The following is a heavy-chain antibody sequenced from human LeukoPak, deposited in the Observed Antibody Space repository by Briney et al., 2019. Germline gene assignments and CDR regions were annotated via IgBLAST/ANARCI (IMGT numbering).Heavy chain of an antibody. CDR2: IYYSGST. D-gene: IGHD3-22*01. Sequence: SETLSLTCTVSGGSISSSSYYWGWIRQPPGKGLEWIGSIYYSGSTYYNPSLKSRVTISVDTFKNQFSLKLSSVTAADTAVYYCARQVVYYDSSGYYYYFDYWGQGTLVTVSS. CDR1: GGSISSSSYY. CDR3: ARQVVYYDSSGYYYYFDY. V-gene: IGHV4-39*01. J-gene: IGHJ4*02.